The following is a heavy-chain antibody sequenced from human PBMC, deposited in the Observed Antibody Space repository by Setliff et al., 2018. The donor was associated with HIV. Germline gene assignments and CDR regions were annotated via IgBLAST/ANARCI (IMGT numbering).Heavy chain of an antibody. V-gene: IGHV1-8*02. CDR1: GYTFSSYD. J-gene: IGHJ6*03. CDR2: MNPDSRNT. D-gene: IGHD3-22*01. Sequence: GASVKVSCKPSGYTFSSYDINWVRQAAGQGLEWMGWMNPDSRNTGYAQRFEGRVTLTWDTSISTAYLELNHLKSDDTAVYYCARARTDYYDRRRRSHYYIDVWARGATVT. CDR3: ARARTDYYDRRRRSHYYIDV.